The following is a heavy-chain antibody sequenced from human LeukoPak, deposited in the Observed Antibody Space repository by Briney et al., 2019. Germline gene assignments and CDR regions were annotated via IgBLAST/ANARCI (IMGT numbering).Heavy chain of an antibody. Sequence: PSETLSLTCTVSGGSISSYYWSWIRQPPGKGLEWIGYIYYSGSTNYNPSLKSRVTISVDTSKNQFSLKLSSVTAADTAVYYCARQTVAEEYYFDYWGQGTLVTVSS. CDR3: ARQTVAEEYYFDY. J-gene: IGHJ4*02. CDR1: GGSISSYY. V-gene: IGHV4-59*08. CDR2: IYYSGST. D-gene: IGHD6-19*01.